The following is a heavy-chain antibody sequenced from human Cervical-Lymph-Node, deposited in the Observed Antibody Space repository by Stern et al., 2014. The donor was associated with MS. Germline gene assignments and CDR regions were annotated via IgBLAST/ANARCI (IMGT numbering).Heavy chain of an antibody. CDR3: ARHGGPNWNHEAHNWFDP. CDR1: EYNFNTHW. CDR2: IYPGHSDT. V-gene: IGHV5-51*03. D-gene: IGHD1-14*01. Sequence: EDQLVESGAEVKKPGESLKISCKGSEYNFNTHWIAWVRQMPGKGLEWLGNIYPGHSDTRYNPSLQGQVSISADKSITTAYLHFSSLKASDSAMYFCARHGGPNWNHEAHNWFDPWGQGTLVTVSS. J-gene: IGHJ5*02.